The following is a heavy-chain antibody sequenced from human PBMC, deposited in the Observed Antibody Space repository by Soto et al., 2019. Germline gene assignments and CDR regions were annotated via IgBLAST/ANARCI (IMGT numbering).Heavy chain of an antibody. CDR2: ISSGSSYI. CDR3: ARDILSGGAYPDS. CDR1: GFTFSTYT. Sequence: GALRLSCAASGFTFSTYTMNWVRQAPGKGLEWISSISSGSSYIYYAGSVKGRFTISRDNAKNSLFLQMNSLRADDTAVYYCARDILSGGAYPDSWGQGTKVTVSS. J-gene: IGHJ5*01. V-gene: IGHV3-21*01. D-gene: IGHD3-10*01.